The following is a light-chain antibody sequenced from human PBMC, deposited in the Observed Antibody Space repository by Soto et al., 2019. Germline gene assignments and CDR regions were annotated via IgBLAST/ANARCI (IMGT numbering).Light chain of an antibody. CDR2: STS. CDR3: QQSYSTPLT. J-gene: IGKJ4*01. CDR1: QNINNY. Sequence: DIQMTQSPSSLSASVGDRVTITCRASQNINNYLNWYQQKPGKAPNLLIYSTSNLQSGVPSRFSGSGSGTDFTLTISSLQPEDFASYYSQQSYSTPLTFGGGTKVEI. V-gene: IGKV1-39*01.